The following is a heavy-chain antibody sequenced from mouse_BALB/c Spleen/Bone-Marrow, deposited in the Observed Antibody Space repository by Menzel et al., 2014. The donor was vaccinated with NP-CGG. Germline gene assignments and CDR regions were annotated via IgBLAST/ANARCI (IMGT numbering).Heavy chain of an antibody. CDR3: ARIYYYGRDY. J-gene: IGHJ2*01. CDR1: GYTFTNYW. Sequence: VQLVESGAELAKPGASVKMSCKASGYTFTNYWMHWVKQRPGQGLEWIGYINPSTGYTEYNQKFKVKATLAADKSSSTAYMQLSSLTSEDSAVYYCARIYYYGRDYWGQGTTLTVSS. CDR2: INPSTGYT. V-gene: IGHV1-7*01. D-gene: IGHD1-1*01.